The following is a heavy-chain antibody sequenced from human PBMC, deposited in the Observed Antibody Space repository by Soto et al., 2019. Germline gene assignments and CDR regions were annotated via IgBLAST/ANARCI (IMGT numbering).Heavy chain of an antibody. D-gene: IGHD3-10*01. CDR3: ARHRAGVVLWFGDY. CDR2: IDPSDSYT. CDR1: GYSFTSHW. V-gene: IGHV5-10-1*01. Sequence: EVQLAPSGAEVKKPGESLRISCMGSGYSFTSHWISWVRQVPGNGLEWMGRIDPSDSYTNYSPSFQGHVTISSDNSINTAYLQWSSLKASDTAIYYCARHRAGVVLWFGDYWGQGTLVTVSS. J-gene: IGHJ4*02.